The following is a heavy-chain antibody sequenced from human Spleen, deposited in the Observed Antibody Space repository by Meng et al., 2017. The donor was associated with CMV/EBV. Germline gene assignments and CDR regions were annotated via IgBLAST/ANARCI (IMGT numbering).Heavy chain of an antibody. D-gene: IGHD6-6*01. CDR3: ARERTSFLDY. CDR1: GFTFSSYG. J-gene: IGHJ4*02. V-gene: IGHV3-30*02. CDR2: IRYDGSNR. Sequence: GESLKISCAASGFTFSSYGLHWVRQAPGKGLEWVAFIRYDGSNRYYADSVKGRFIISRDNSKNTLSLQMSSLRGEDTAVYYCARERTSFLDYWGQGTLVTVSS.